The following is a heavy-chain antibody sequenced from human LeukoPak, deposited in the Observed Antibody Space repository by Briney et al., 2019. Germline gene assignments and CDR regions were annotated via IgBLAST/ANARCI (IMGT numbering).Heavy chain of an antibody. Sequence: SETLSLTCAVYGGSFSGYYRSWIRQPPGKGLEWIGEINHSGSTNYNPSLKSRVTISVDTSKNQFSLKLSSVTAADTAVYYCARDRIFMSPLYYYGMDVWGQGTTVTVSS. CDR1: GGSFSGYY. D-gene: IGHD3-3*02. V-gene: IGHV4-34*01. CDR3: ARDRIFMSPLYYYGMDV. CDR2: INHSGST. J-gene: IGHJ6*02.